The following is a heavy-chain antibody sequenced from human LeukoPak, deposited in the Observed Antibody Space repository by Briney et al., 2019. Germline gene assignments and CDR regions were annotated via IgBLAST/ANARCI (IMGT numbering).Heavy chain of an antibody. Sequence: SETLSLTCTVSGGSISSYYWGWIRQPPGKGLEWIGSIYYSGSTYYNPSLKSRVTISVDTSKNQFSLKLSSVTAADTAVYYCARREGYNFDYWGQGTLVTVSS. CDR3: ARREGYNFDY. V-gene: IGHV4-39*07. J-gene: IGHJ4*02. CDR1: GGSISSYY. CDR2: IYYSGST. D-gene: IGHD5-24*01.